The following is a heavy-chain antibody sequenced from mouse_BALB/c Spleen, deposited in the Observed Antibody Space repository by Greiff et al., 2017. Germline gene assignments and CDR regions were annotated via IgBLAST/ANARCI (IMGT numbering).Heavy chain of an antibody. CDR1: GYTFTSYW. CDR2: IYPGNSDT. D-gene: IGHD1-1*01. CDR3: TDYYGSRPFAY. Sequence: EVQLVESGTVLARPGASVKMSCKASGYTFTSYWMHWVKQRPGQGLEWIGAIYPGNSDTSYNQKFKGKAKLTAVTSTSTAYMELSSLTNEDSAVYYCTDYYGSRPFAYWGQGTLVTVSA. J-gene: IGHJ3*01. V-gene: IGHV1-5*01.